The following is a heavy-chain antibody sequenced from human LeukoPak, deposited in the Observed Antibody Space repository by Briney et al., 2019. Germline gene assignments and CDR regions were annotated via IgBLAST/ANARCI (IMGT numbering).Heavy chain of an antibody. CDR1: GGSISSYY. CDR2: IYYSGST. CDR3: ARGSLDYYDSSGYPVAYFQH. J-gene: IGHJ1*01. V-gene: IGHV4-59*01. Sequence: SETLSLTCTVSGGSISSYYWSGIRQPPGKGLEWIGYIYYSGSTNYNPSLKSRVTISVDTSKNQFSLKLSSVTAADTAVYYCARGSLDYYDSSGYPVAYFQHWGQGTLVTVSS. D-gene: IGHD3-22*01.